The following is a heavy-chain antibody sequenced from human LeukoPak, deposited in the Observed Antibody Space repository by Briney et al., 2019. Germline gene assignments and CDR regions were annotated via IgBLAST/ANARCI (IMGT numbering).Heavy chain of an antibody. Sequence: SETLSLTCAVYGGSFSGYYWSWIRQPPGKGLEWVGEMNNSGSTNYNPSLKRRVTISVETSKNKFSLKLRSVTAADTAVYYCARGPVAGIVYYYYYGMDVWGQGTTVTVSS. CDR3: ARGPVAGIVYYYYYGMDV. CDR1: GGSFSGYY. V-gene: IGHV4-34*01. J-gene: IGHJ6*02. D-gene: IGHD6-19*01. CDR2: MNNSGST.